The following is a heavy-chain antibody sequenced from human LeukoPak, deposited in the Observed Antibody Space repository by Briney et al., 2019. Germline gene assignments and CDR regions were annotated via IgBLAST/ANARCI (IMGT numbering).Heavy chain of an antibody. V-gene: IGHV3-23*01. CDR2: ISGSGGST. J-gene: IGHJ4*02. D-gene: IGHD3-10*01. CDR3: AKGIYDSGSYYITGYYFDY. CDR1: GFTFSNYA. Sequence: PGGSLRLSCAASGFTFSNYAMSWVRQAPGKGLEWVSTISGSGGSTYYADSVKGRFTISRDNSKNTLYLQMNSLGAEDTAVYYCAKGIYDSGSYYITGYYFDYWGQGTLVTVSS.